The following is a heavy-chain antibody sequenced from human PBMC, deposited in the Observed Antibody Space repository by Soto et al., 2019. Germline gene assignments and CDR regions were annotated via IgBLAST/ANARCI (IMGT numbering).Heavy chain of an antibody. CDR3: AKGGYYSVLDI. J-gene: IGHJ3*02. CDR2: ISGSGVRT. V-gene: IGHV3-23*01. D-gene: IGHD3-16*01. Sequence: EMQLLESGGGLVQPGGSLRLSCVASGFPFSSYAMSWVRQTPGQGLEWVSGISGSGVRTYYADSVKGRFTIARDNSKNTLSLQVHSLKVEATADYLCAKGGYYSVLDIWGQGTMVTVSA. CDR1: GFPFSSYA.